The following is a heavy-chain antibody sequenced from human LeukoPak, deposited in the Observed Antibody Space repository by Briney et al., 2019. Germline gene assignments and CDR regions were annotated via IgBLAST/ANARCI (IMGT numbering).Heavy chain of an antibody. CDR1: GYTLTELS. CDR3: ATGTSSGSYAY. Sequence: ASVKVSCKVSGYTLTELSMHWVRQAPGKGLEWMGGFDPEDGETVYAQKFQGRVTMTEDTSTDTAYMALSSLRSDDTAVYYCATGTSSGSYAYWGPGTLVTVSS. CDR2: FDPEDGET. V-gene: IGHV1-24*01. D-gene: IGHD1-26*01. J-gene: IGHJ4*02.